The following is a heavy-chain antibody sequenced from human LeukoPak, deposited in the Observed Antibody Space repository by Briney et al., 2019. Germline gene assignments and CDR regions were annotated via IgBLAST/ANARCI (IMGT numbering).Heavy chain of an antibody. V-gene: IGHV3-15*01. CDR2: IKSKTDGGTT. CDR1: GFTFSNAW. D-gene: IGHD3-22*01. CDR3: TTPDPQNYYSDSSGYWGGDY. Sequence: KPGGSLRLSCAASGFTFSNAWMSWVRQAPGKGLEWVGHIKSKTDGGTTDYAAPVKGRFTISRDDSKNTLYLRMNSLKTEDTAVYYCTTPDPQNYYSDSSGYWGGDYWGQGTLVTVSS. J-gene: IGHJ4*02.